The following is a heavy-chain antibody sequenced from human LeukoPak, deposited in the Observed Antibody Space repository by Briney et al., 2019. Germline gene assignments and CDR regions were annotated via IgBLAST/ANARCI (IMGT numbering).Heavy chain of an antibody. CDR3: ASKGAGHCYDASCMGSFDL. CDR2: IIPISGTA. CDR1: GGTFSSYA. V-gene: IGHV1-69*13. D-gene: IGHD2-15*01. Sequence: SVKVSCKASGGTFSSYAISWVRQAPGQGLEWMGGIIPISGTANYAQKFQGRVTITADESTSTAYMELSSLRSEDTALYYCASKGAGHCYDASCMGSFDLWGQGTTVAVSS. J-gene: IGHJ3*01.